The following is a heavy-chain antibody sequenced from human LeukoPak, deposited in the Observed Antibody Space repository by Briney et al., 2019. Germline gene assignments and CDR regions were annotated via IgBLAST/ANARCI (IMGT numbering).Heavy chain of an antibody. CDR1: GYTFTGYY. CDR2: INPNSGGT. Sequence: GASVKISCKASGYTFTGYYMHWVRQAPGQGLEWMGWINPNSGGTNYAQKFQGRVTMTRDTPISTAYMELSRVTSDDTAVYYCARVEVRGVLIADFGYWGQGTLVTVSS. D-gene: IGHD3-10*01. V-gene: IGHV1-2*02. CDR3: ARVEVRGVLIADFGY. J-gene: IGHJ4*02.